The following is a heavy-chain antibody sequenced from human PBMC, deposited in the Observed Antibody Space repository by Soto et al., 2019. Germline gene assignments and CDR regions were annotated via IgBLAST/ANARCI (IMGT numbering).Heavy chain of an antibody. Sequence: QVQLQESGPGLVKPSETLSLTCSVSGGSISSYYCSWIRQPAGKELEWIGRVYIRGSTVYTPSLQSRVTMAVATSKNPFSLKLISATAAATDVYACVSEKGGDFIEDYWGQGTLVTVSS. CDR3: VSEKGGDFIEDY. J-gene: IGHJ4*02. CDR1: GGSISSYY. V-gene: IGHV4-4*07. CDR2: VYIRGST. D-gene: IGHD2-21*02.